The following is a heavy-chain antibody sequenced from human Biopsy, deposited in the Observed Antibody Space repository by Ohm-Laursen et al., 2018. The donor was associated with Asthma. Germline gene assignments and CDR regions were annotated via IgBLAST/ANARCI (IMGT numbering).Heavy chain of an antibody. V-gene: IGHV3-53*01. CDR2: ITGSGGFT. CDR3: ARGDSSNWSHYYFDY. J-gene: IGHJ4*02. CDR1: GFAVSRDY. D-gene: IGHD3-22*01. Sequence: SLRLSCAASGFAVSRDYMFWVRQAPGKGLEWVSSITGSGGFTYYADSVKGRFTISRDYSKNTLYLQMHSLRAEDTAVYYCARGDSSNWSHYYFDYWGQGTLVTVSS.